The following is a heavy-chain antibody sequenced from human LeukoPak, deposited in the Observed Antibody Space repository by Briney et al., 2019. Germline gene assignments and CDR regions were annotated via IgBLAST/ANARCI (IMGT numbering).Heavy chain of an antibody. Sequence: SSETLSLTCTVSGGSISTYYWSWIRQPPGKGLEWVGYICYSGSTNYNPSLKSRVTISVDTSKNQFSLKLSSVTAADTAVYYCARGSIDSHIAATAFDFWGQGTLVTVSS. D-gene: IGHD6-6*01. V-gene: IGHV4-59*01. CDR1: GGSISTYY. CDR3: ARGSIDSHIAATAFDF. J-gene: IGHJ4*02. CDR2: ICYSGST.